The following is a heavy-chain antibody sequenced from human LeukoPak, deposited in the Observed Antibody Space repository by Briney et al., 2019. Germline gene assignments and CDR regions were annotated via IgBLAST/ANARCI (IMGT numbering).Heavy chain of an antibody. D-gene: IGHD6-13*01. CDR2: ISGSGGST. V-gene: IGHV3-23*01. CDR3: AKDQGRYSSSWYPFDY. CDR1: GFTFSSYA. J-gene: IGHJ4*02. Sequence: GGSLRLSCAASGFTFSSYAMSWVRQAPGKGLEWVSAISGSGGSTYYADSVKGRFTISRDNSKNTLYLQMNSLRAEDTAVYYCAKDQGRYSSSWYPFDYWGQGTLVTVSS.